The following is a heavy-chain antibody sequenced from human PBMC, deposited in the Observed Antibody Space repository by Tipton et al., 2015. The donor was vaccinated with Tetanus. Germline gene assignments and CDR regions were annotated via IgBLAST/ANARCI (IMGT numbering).Heavy chain of an antibody. CDR1: GFTVSSNY. Sequence: AASGFTVSSNYMSWVRQAPGKGLEWVSGIYSGGSTYYADSVKGRFTISRDNSKNTLYLQMNSLRAEDTAVYYCARRTGQLAFDYWGQGTLVTVSS. V-gene: IGHV3-53*01. CDR2: IYSGGST. CDR3: ARRTGQLAFDY. D-gene: IGHD6-6*01. J-gene: IGHJ4*02.